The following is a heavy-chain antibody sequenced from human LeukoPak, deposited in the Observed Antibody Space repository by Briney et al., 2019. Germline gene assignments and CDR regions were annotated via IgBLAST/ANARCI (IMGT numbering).Heavy chain of an antibody. J-gene: IGHJ4*02. CDR2: INHSGST. Sequence: SETLSLTCAVYGGSFSGYYWSWIRQPPGKGLEWIGEINHSGSTNYNPSLKSRVTISVDTSKNQFSLKLSSVTAAGTAVYYCARGGEYYYDSSGYYSWGQGTLVTVSS. D-gene: IGHD3-22*01. CDR1: GGSFSGYY. CDR3: ARGGEYYYDSSGYYS. V-gene: IGHV4-34*01.